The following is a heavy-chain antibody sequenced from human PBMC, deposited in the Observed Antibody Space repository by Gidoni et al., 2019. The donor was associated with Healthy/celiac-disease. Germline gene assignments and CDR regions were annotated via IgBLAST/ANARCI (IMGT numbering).Heavy chain of an antibody. Sequence: QVQLVESGGGVVQPGRSLRLSCAGSAFTFSSYAMHWVRQAPGKGLEWVAVISYDGSNKYYADSVKGRFTISRDNSKNTLYLQMNSLRAEDTAVYYCAREGHPAYFDYWGQGTLVTVSS. J-gene: IGHJ4*02. CDR3: AREGHPAYFDY. CDR1: AFTFSSYA. CDR2: ISYDGSNK. V-gene: IGHV3-30*01.